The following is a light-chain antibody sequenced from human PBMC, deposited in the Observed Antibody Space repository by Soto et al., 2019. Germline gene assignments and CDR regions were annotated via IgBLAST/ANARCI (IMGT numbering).Light chain of an antibody. Sequence: EIVLTQSPGTLSLSPGERATLSCRASQIVSSSYLAWYQQKPGQAPRLLIYGASSRATGIPYRFSGSGSGTDFTLTISRLEPEDFVVYYCQQYGSPPQTFGQGTKVDIK. V-gene: IGKV3-20*01. CDR2: GAS. CDR1: QIVSSSY. J-gene: IGKJ1*01. CDR3: QQYGSPPQT.